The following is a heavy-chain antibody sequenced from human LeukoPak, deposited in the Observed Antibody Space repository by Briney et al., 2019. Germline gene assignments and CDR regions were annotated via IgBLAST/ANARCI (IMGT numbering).Heavy chain of an antibody. V-gene: IGHV4-30-4*01. CDR3: AIIAASGARTADY. J-gene: IGHJ4*02. Sequence: SQTLSLTCTVSGRSITSDDYYWTWIRQPPGKGLEWIVYLSYTGGTHYSPSLKSRVTISVDTTKNQFSLNLTSVTAADTAVFFCAIIAASGARTADYWGQGTLVTVSS. CDR1: GRSITSDDYY. D-gene: IGHD6-13*01. CDR2: LSYTGGT.